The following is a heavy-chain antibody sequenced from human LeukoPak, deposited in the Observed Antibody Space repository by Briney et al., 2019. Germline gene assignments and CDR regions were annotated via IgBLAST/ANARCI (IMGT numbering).Heavy chain of an antibody. CDR2: ISGSGGSA. Sequence: PGGSLRLSCAASGFTFSSYAMSWVRQAPGKGLEWVSAISGSGGSAYYADSVKGRFTVSRDNSKNTLYLQMNSLRAEDTAVYYCAKDVGVIAARGAFDIWGQGTLVTVSS. CDR3: AKDVGVIAARGAFDI. J-gene: IGHJ4*02. CDR1: GFTFSSYA. V-gene: IGHV3-23*01. D-gene: IGHD6-6*01.